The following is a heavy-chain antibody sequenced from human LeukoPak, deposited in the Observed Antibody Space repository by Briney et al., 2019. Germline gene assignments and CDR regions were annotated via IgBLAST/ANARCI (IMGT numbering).Heavy chain of an antibody. Sequence: PSETLSLTCTVAGGSISSYYWSWIRQPPGKGLEWIGYIFYSGSSNYNPSLKSRVTISVDTSKSQFSLKLSSVTAADTAVYHCARGPTPYYFDFWGQGTLVTVPS. CDR1: GGSISSYY. J-gene: IGHJ4*02. CDR2: IFYSGSS. V-gene: IGHV4-59*01. CDR3: ARGPTPYYFDF.